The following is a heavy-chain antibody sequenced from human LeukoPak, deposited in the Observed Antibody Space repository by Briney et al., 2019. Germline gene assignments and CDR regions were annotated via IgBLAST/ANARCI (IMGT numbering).Heavy chain of an antibody. CDR3: ARDGLSSGYCSGGSCYSSFDY. D-gene: IGHD2-15*01. CDR1: GYTFTSYG. Sequence: SVKVSCKASGYTFTSYGISWVRQAPGQGLEWMGWISAYNGNTNYAQKLQGRVTMTTDTSTSTAYMELRSLRSDDTAVYYCARDGLSSGYCSGGSCYSSFDYWGQGTLVTVSS. V-gene: IGHV1-18*04. CDR2: ISAYNGNT. J-gene: IGHJ4*02.